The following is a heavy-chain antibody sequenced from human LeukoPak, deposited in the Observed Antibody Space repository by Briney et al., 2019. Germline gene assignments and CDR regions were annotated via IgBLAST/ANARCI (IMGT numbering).Heavy chain of an antibody. J-gene: IGHJ4*02. Sequence: PGGSLRLSCAASGFTFGAYGMNWVRQTPGKGLEWVSAIRGSGDTTYYADSVKGRFTISRDNSKSTLYLQMNSLRAEDTALYYCAKGTTVSKSTYYFDYWGQGTLVSVSS. CDR1: GFTFGAYG. V-gene: IGHV3-23*01. CDR3: AKGTTVSKSTYYFDY. D-gene: IGHD4-11*01. CDR2: IRGSGDTT.